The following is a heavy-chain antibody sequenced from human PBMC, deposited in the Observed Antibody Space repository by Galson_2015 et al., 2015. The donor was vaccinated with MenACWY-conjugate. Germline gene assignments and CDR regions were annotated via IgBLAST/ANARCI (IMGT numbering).Heavy chain of an antibody. CDR3: ARSYVPGSDRKNSSMDV. V-gene: IGHV3-74*01. J-gene: IGHJ6*03. CDR1: GFTFSSYW. CDR2: VNSDGSGT. Sequence: SLRLSCAASGFTFSSYWMHWVRQAPGKGLVWVSRVNSDGSGTGYADSVKGRFTISRDNAKNMLFLQMNSLKVEDTAVYYCARSYVPGSDRKNSSMDVWGRGTPVPVSS. D-gene: IGHD3-16*01.